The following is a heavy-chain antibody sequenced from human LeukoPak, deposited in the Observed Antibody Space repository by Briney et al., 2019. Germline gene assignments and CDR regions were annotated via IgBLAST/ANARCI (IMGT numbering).Heavy chain of an antibody. Sequence: PGGSLRLSCAASGFTFSSYWMSWVRQAPGKGLEWVANIKQDGSNKYYADSVKGRFTISRDNGKNSLDLQMNSLRADDTAVYYCARDTLGEGEDANYAVYYFDYWGQGTVVTVSS. D-gene: IGHD4/OR15-4a*01. J-gene: IGHJ4*02. CDR1: GFTFSSYW. CDR2: IKQDGSNK. V-gene: IGHV3-7*01. CDR3: ARDTLGEGEDANYAVYYFDY.